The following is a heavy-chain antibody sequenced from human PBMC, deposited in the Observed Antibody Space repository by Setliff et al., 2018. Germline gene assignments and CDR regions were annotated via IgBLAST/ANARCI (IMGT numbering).Heavy chain of an antibody. J-gene: IGHJ4*02. CDR1: GFTFNNFA. D-gene: IGHD2-15*01. V-gene: IGHV3-21*06. CDR3: ARFACNGGSCYLSSSDY. CDR2: ISSRSTYI. Sequence: PGGSLRLSCVASGFTFNNFAFNWVRQAPGKGLEWVSSISSRSTYIYYADSVKGRFTISRDNANNSLYLQMNSLRAEDTAMYYCARFACNGGSCYLSSSDYWGQGTLVTVSS.